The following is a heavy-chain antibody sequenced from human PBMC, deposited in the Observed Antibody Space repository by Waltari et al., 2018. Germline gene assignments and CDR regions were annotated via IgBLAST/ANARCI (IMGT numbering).Heavy chain of an antibody. Sequence: EVQLVESGGGLVQPGGSLRLSCAASGFTFSSYWMSWVRQAPGKGLEWVANIKQDGSEKYYVDSEKGRFTISRDNAKNSLYLQMNSLRAEDTAVYYCARENPGLFDWGSGAFDIWGQGTMVTVSS. J-gene: IGHJ3*02. V-gene: IGHV3-7*01. CDR1: GFTFSSYW. CDR2: IKQDGSEK. CDR3: ARENPGLFDWGSGAFDI. D-gene: IGHD7-27*01.